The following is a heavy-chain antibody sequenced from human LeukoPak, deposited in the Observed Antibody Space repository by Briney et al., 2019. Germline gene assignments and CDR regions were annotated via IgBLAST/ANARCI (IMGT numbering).Heavy chain of an antibody. CDR3: ARGRGLPSTIADY. V-gene: IGHV3-53*01. CDR2: IYSGGST. CDR1: GFTFSSYA. J-gene: IGHJ4*02. Sequence: GGSLRLSCAASGFTFSSYAMSWVRQAPGKGLEWVSVIYSGGSTYYADSVKGRFTISRDNSKNTLYLQMNSLRAEDTAVYYCARGRGLPSTIADYWGQGTLVTVSS. D-gene: IGHD5/OR15-5a*01.